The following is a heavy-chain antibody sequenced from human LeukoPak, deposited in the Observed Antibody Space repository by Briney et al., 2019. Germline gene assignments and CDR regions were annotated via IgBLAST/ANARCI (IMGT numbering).Heavy chain of an antibody. Sequence: ASVNVSCTASGYTFTSDYMHWVRQAPGQGLEWMGIINPGGGSTSYAQKFQGRVTMSRDMSTSTVYMELSRLRSEDTAVYYCARGGIRAKLTFDYWGQGTPVTVSS. D-gene: IGHD4/OR15-4a*01. J-gene: IGHJ4*02. V-gene: IGHV1-46*01. CDR2: INPGGGST. CDR3: ARGGIRAKLTFDY. CDR1: GYTFTSDY.